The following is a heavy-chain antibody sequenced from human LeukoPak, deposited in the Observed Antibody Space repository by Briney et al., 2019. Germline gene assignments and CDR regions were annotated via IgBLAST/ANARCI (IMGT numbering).Heavy chain of an antibody. V-gene: IGHV3-13*01. CDR3: ARSSYGYYFDY. D-gene: IGHD5-18*01. CDR2: IGTAGDT. Sequence: GGSLRLSCAASGFTFSSYDMHWVRQATGKGLEWVSAIGTAGDTYYPGSVKGRFTISRENAKNSLYLQMNGLRAGDTAVYYCARSSYGYYFDYWGQGTLVTVSS. CDR1: GFTFSSYD. J-gene: IGHJ4*02.